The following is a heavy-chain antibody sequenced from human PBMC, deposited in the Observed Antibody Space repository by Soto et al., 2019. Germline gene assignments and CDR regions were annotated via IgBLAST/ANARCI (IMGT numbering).Heavy chain of an antibody. D-gene: IGHD2-2*01. CDR3: ARDFLGYCSSTTCFGHYYYMDV. J-gene: IGHJ6*03. V-gene: IGHV1-18*01. Sequence: ASVKVSCRASGYTFTSYGMSWVRQVPGQGLEWMGWISTYNGNTNYAQKLQGRVTMTTDTSTSTAYMELRSLRSDDTAVYYCARDFLGYCSSTTCFGHYYYMDVWGKGTTVTVSS. CDR2: ISTYNGNT. CDR1: GYTFTSYG.